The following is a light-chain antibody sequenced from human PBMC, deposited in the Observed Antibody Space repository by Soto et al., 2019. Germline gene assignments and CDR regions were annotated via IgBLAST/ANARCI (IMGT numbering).Light chain of an antibody. Sequence: LTQPASVTGSPGQSITISCTGTSSDVGSYNLVSWYQQHPGKAPKLMIYEGSKRPSGVSNRFSGSKSGNTASLTISGLQADYEADYYCCSYAGSYVFGTGTKVTVL. CDR2: EGS. CDR3: CSYAGSYV. V-gene: IGLV2-23*01. J-gene: IGLJ1*01. CDR1: SSDVGSYNL.